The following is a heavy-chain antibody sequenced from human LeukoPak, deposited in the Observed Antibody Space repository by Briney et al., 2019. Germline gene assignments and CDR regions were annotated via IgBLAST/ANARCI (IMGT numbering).Heavy chain of an antibody. CDR2: IKQDGSEE. CDR3: ARDVSGYTGDGFDP. D-gene: IGHD6-13*01. V-gene: IGHV3-7*01. Sequence: GGSLRLSCAASGFTFSYYWMSWVRQAPGKGLEWVANIKQDGSEEYYVDSMKGRFTISRDNAKNSLYLQMNSLRNEDTAVYYCARDVSGYTGDGFDPWGQGTLVTVSS. CDR1: GFTFSYYW. J-gene: IGHJ5*02.